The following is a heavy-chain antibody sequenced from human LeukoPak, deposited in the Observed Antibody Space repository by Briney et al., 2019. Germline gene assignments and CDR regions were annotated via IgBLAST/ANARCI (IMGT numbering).Heavy chain of an antibody. D-gene: IGHD3-3*01. Sequence: GGSLRLSCAASGFTFSSYAMHWVRQAPGKGLEWVAVISYDGSNKYYADSVKGRFTISRDNSKNTLYLQMNSLSDDDTAVYYCARVFLERLTSGYFDSWGQGTLVTVSS. CDR2: ISYDGSNK. CDR3: ARVFLERLTSGYFDS. J-gene: IGHJ4*02. V-gene: IGHV3-30-3*01. CDR1: GFTFSSYA.